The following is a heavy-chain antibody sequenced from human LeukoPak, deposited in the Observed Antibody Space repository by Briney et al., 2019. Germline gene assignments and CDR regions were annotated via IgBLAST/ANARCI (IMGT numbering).Heavy chain of an antibody. CDR2: IGTGSSDI. V-gene: IGHV3-21*05. J-gene: IGHJ4*02. CDR3: ARRLAY. CDR1: GFTFSTSG. Sequence: GGSLRLSCAGSGFTFSTSGMNWVRQAPGEGLELVSFIGTGSSDIYYADSVKGRFAISRDNAKDSLYLQMNSLRAEDTAVYYCARRLAYWGQGTLVTVSS. D-gene: IGHD3-16*01.